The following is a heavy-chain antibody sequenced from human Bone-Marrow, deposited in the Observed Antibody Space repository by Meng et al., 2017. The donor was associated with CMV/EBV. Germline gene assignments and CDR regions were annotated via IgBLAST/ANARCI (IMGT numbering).Heavy chain of an antibody. D-gene: IGHD2-2*01. CDR3: PRGYCSSTSCYHNWFDP. Sequence: GESLKISCAAAGSTFSSYSMNWVRQAPGKGLEWVSSIGSSSSYIYYADSVKGRFTISRDNAKNSLYLQRNSRGAEDTAVYYCPRGYCSSTSCYHNWFDPWGQGTLVTVSS. J-gene: IGHJ5*02. CDR2: IGSSSSYI. CDR1: GSTFSSYS. V-gene: IGHV3-21*01.